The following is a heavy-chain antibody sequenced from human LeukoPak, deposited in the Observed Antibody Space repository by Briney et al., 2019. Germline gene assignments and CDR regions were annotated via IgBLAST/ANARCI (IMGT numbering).Heavy chain of an antibody. Sequence: GGSLRLSCAASGFTFSSYEMNWVRQAPGKGLEWVSYISSSGSTIYYADSVKGRFTISRDNAKNSLYLQMNSLRAEDTAVYYCARALPSSGWYYWGLGTLVTVSS. D-gene: IGHD6-19*01. V-gene: IGHV3-48*03. CDR3: ARALPSSGWYY. J-gene: IGHJ4*02. CDR2: ISSSGSTI. CDR1: GFTFSSYE.